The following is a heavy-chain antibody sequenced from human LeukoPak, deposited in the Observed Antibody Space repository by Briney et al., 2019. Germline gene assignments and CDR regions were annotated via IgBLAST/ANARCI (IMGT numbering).Heavy chain of an antibody. D-gene: IGHD6-19*01. CDR1: GLTFSYYG. CDR2: ISYDGSNK. CDR3: AKAHEEQWLVGDY. V-gene: IGHV3-30*18. Sequence: GGSLRLSCAASGLTFSYYGMHWVRQAPGKGLEWVAIISYDGSNKYYADSVKGRFTISRDNSKNTLYLQMNSLRAEDTAVYYCAKAHEEQWLVGDYWGQGTLVTVSS. J-gene: IGHJ4*02.